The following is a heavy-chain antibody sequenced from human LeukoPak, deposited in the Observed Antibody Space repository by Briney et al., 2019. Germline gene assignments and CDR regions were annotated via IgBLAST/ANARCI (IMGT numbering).Heavy chain of an antibody. CDR2: ISSNGGST. CDR3: ARGPNPSAHMDV. Sequence: GGSLRLSCAASGFTFSSYAMHWVRQAPGKGLEYVSAISSNGGSTYYANSVKGRFTISRDNSKNTLYLQMGSLRAEDMAVYYCARGPNPSAHMDVWGKGTTVTISS. J-gene: IGHJ6*03. V-gene: IGHV3-64*01. D-gene: IGHD1-14*01. CDR1: GFTFSSYA.